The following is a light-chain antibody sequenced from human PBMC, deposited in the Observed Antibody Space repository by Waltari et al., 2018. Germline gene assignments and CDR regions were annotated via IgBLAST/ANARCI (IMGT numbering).Light chain of an antibody. CDR1: QSVISS. J-gene: IGKJ2*01. CDR2: GAS. CDR3: QQYSNWPYT. V-gene: IGKV3-15*01. Sequence: EMLMTQSPATLSVSPGERATLSCRASQSVISSLAWFQQRPGQAPRLLIYGASTRATGIPVRFSGSGSGTEFTLTISSMQSEDFAVYYCQQYSNWPYTFGQGTKLEIK.